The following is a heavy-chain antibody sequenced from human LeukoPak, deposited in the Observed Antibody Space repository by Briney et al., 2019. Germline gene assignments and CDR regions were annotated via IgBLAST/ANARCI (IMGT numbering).Heavy chain of an antibody. J-gene: IGHJ5*02. CDR3: ARGPRIFSSWAYRWFDP. CDR1: GGSFSGYY. D-gene: IGHD6-13*01. Sequence: PSQTLSLTCAVYGGSFSGYYWSWIRQPPGKGREWIGEINHSGSTNYNPSLKSRVTISVDTSKNQFSLKLSSVTAADTAVYYCARGPRIFSSWAYRWFDPWGQGTLVTVSS. CDR2: INHSGST. V-gene: IGHV4-34*01.